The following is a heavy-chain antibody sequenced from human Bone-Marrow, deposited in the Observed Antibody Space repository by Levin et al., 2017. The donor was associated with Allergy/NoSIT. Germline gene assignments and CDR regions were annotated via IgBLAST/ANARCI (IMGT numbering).Heavy chain of an antibody. D-gene: IGHD2-2*01. CDR1: GFTFSSYA. CDR3: AKESVVQPTGIGGLDY. J-gene: IGHJ4*02. V-gene: IGHV3-23*01. CDR2: ISRSGDTT. Sequence: PGESLKISCAASGFTFSSYAMTWVRQAPGKGLEWVSSISRSGDTTYYADSVKGRLTTSRDNSKNTLSLEMNSLRAEDTALYYCAKESVVQPTGIGGLDYWGQGTLVTVSS.